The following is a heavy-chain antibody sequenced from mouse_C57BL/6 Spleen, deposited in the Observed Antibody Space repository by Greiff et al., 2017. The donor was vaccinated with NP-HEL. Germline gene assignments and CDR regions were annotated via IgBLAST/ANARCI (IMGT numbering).Heavy chain of an antibody. CDR2: INYDGSST. J-gene: IGHJ2*01. D-gene: IGHD1-2*01. V-gene: IGHV5-16*01. Sequence: EVKLMESEGGLVQPGSSMKLSCTASGFTFSDYYMAWVRQVPEKGLEWVANINYDGSSTYYLDSLKSRFIISRDNAKNILYLQMSSLKSEDTATYYCARVIHYFDYWGQGTTLTVSS. CDR3: ARVIHYFDY. CDR1: GFTFSDYY.